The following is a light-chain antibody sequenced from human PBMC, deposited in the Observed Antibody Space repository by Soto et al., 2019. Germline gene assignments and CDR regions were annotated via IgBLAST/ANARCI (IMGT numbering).Light chain of an antibody. CDR1: QSVSNNY. CDR3: QQFGSSPIT. CDR2: DAS. V-gene: IGKV3-20*01. Sequence: EIVLTQSPGTLSLSPGERATLSCRASQSVSNNYLAWFQQKPGQAPKFLISDASRRATGIPDRFSGSGSGTDFTLTISRLEPEDFAVYYCQQFGSSPITFGQGTRLEMK. J-gene: IGKJ5*01.